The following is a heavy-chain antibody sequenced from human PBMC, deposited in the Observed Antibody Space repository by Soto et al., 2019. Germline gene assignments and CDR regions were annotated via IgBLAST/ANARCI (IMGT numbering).Heavy chain of an antibody. V-gene: IGHV3-23*01. D-gene: IGHD2-8*01. CDR1: GFTFGDYA. J-gene: IGHJ4*02. CDR3: AKTTYHTNPSYFDY. Sequence: GGSLRLSCAASGFTFGDYAMSWVRQAPGKGLEWVSAVSDGGGSTFYADSVKGRFTISRDNSKNTLFLQLNSLRAEDTAVLYCAKTTYHTNPSYFDYWGQGTLVTVSS. CDR2: VSDGGGST.